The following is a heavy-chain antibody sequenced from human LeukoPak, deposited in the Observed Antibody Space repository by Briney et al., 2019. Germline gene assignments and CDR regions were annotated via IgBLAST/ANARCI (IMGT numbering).Heavy chain of an antibody. CDR1: GFTFNSYW. CDR2: INSDGSST. V-gene: IGHV3-74*01. J-gene: IGHJ4*02. Sequence: GGSLRLSCAASGFTFNSYWFHWVRQAPGKGLVWVSRINSDGSSTSYADSVKGRFTISRDNAKNTLYLQMNSLRAEDTAVYYCARDRWWLQLENWGQGTLVTVSS. CDR3: ARDRWWLQLEN. D-gene: IGHD5-24*01.